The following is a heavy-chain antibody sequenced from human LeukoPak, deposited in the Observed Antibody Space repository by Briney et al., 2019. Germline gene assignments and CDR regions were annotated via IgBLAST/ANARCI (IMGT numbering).Heavy chain of an antibody. D-gene: IGHD6-13*01. Sequence: PGGSLRLSCAASGFTVSSNYMSWVRQAPGKGLEWVSVIYSGGSTYYADSVKGRFTISRDNSKNTLYLQMNSLRAEDTAVYYCARAPAAGTGYYFDYWGQGTLVTVSS. J-gene: IGHJ4*02. CDR3: ARAPAAGTGYYFDY. CDR1: GFTVSSNY. CDR2: IYSGGST. V-gene: IGHV3-53*01.